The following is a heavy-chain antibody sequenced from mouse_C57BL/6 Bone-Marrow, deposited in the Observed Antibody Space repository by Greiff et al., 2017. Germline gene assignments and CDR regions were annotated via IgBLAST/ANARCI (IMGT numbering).Heavy chain of an antibody. J-gene: IGHJ2*01. CDR1: GFTFSSYA. CDR2: ISDGGSYT. Sequence: EVKLMESGGGLVKPGGSLKLSCAASGFTFSSYAMSWVRQTPEKRLEWVATISDGGSYTYYPDNVKGRFTISRDNAKNNLYLQMSHLKSEDTAMYYCAGRRGGGWLLLFDYWGQGTTLTVSA. V-gene: IGHV5-4*03. CDR3: AGRRGGGWLLLFDY. D-gene: IGHD2-3*01.